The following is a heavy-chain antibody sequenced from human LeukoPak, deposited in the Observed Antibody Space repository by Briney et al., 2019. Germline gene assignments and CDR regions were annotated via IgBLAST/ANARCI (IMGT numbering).Heavy chain of an antibody. D-gene: IGHD3-9*01. CDR2: ISSSSSYI. CDR1: GFTFSDYY. Sequence: GGSLRLSCAASGFTFSDYYMSWIRQAPGKGLEWVSSISSSSSYIYYADSVKGRFTISRDNAKNSLYLQMNSLRAEDTAVYYCARDGGDYDILTGYSAPLEFDYWGQGTLVTVSS. J-gene: IGHJ4*02. V-gene: IGHV3-11*06. CDR3: ARDGGDYDILTGYSAPLEFDY.